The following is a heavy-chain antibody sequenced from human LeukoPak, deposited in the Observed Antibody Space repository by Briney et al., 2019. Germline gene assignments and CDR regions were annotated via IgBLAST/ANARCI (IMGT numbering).Heavy chain of an antibody. J-gene: IGHJ4*02. CDR3: AKDHPYSSSWYYFDY. D-gene: IGHD6-13*01. CDR2: ISGSGGST. Sequence: GGSLRLSCAASGFTFSDHYMDWVRQAPGKGLEWVSAISGSGGSTYYADSVKGRFTISRDNSKNTLYLQMNSLRAEDTAVYYCAKDHPYSSSWYYFDYWGQGTLVTVSS. V-gene: IGHV3-23*01. CDR1: GFTFSDHY.